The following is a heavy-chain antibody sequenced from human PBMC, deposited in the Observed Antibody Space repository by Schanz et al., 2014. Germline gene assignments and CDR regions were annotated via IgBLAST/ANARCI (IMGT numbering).Heavy chain of an antibody. J-gene: IGHJ3*02. CDR3: ARKMKLGVYGGKGHDSLDI. D-gene: IGHD4-17*01. CDR1: GFTFSTHA. V-gene: IGHV3-30*03. Sequence: VQLVESGGGLVQPGGSLRLSCTASGFTFSTHAMHWVRQAPGKGLEWVALVSSDGNNDYYTDSVKGRFTISRDNAKNTLYLQMNTLRAEDTAVYYCARKMKLGVYGGKGHDSLDIWGQGTMVTGSS. CDR2: VSSDGNND.